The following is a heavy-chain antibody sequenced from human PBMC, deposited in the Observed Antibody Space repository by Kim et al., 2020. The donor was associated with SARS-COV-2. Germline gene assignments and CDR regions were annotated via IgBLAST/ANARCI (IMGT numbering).Heavy chain of an antibody. Sequence: GESLKISCKGSGYSFTSYWISWVRQMPGKGLEWMGRIDPSDSYTNYSPSFQGHVTISADKSISTAYLQWSSLKASDTAMYYCARRRAVRGVISYYYYGMDVWGQGTTVTVAS. CDR1: GYSFTSYW. J-gene: IGHJ6*02. CDR3: ARRRAVRGVISYYYYGMDV. CDR2: IDPSDSYT. D-gene: IGHD3-10*01. V-gene: IGHV5-10-1*01.